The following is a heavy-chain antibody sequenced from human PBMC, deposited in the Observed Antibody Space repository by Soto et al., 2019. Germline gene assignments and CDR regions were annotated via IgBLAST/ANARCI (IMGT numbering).Heavy chain of an antibody. Sequence: GESLKISCAASGFTFSNAWMSWVRQAPGKGLEWVGRIKSKTDGGTTDYAAPVKGRFTISRDDSKNTLYLQMNSLKTEDTAVYYCTTAPRYYDILTGYYVRGIDYWGQGTLVTVSS. D-gene: IGHD3-9*01. CDR3: TTAPRYYDILTGYYVRGIDY. V-gene: IGHV3-15*01. J-gene: IGHJ4*02. CDR2: IKSKTDGGTT. CDR1: GFTFSNAW.